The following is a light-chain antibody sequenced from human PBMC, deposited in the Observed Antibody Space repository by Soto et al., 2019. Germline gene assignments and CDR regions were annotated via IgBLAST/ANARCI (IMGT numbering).Light chain of an antibody. CDR1: SSDVGGYNY. J-gene: IGLJ1*01. Sequence: QSALTQPPSASWSPGQSVTISCTGTSSDVGGYNYVSWYQQHPGKVPKLMVYEVNKRPSGVPDRFSGSKSGNTASLTVSGLQAEDEADHYCNSYAGGNNVFGTRTKLTVL. V-gene: IGLV2-8*01. CDR2: EVN. CDR3: NSYAGGNNV.